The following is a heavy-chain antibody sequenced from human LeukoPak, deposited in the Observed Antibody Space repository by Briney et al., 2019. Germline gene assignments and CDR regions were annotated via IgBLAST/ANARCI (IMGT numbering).Heavy chain of an antibody. CDR1: GYTFTSYD. V-gene: IGHV1-8*01. CDR2: MNPNSGNT. D-gene: IGHD3-10*01. J-gene: IGHJ5*02. Sequence: ASVKVSCKASGYTFTSYDINWVRQATGQGLEWMRWMNPNSGNTGYAQKFQGRVTMTRNTSISTAYMELSSLRSEDTAVYYCARTYGSGSYYTKRNWFDPWGQGTLVTVSS. CDR3: ARTYGSGSYYTKRNWFDP.